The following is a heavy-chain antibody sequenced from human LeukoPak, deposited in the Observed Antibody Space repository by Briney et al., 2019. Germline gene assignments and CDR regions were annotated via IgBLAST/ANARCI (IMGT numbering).Heavy chain of an antibody. Sequence: GGSLRLSCAASGFTVISNYMSWVRQAPGKGLEWVSVIYSGGSTYYADSVKGRFTISRDNAKNSLYLQMNSLRAEDTAVYYCARDYYDSSGYYYDDYWGQGTLVTVSS. J-gene: IGHJ4*02. D-gene: IGHD3-22*01. CDR1: GFTVISNY. CDR3: ARDYYDSSGYYYDDY. CDR2: IYSGGST. V-gene: IGHV3-66*01.